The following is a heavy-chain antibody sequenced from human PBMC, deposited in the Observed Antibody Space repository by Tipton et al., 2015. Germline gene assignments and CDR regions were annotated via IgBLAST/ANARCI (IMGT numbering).Heavy chain of an antibody. CDR1: GFTFSTYA. V-gene: IGHV3-23*01. J-gene: IGHJ5*02. CDR2: ISGSGRST. Sequence: SGFTFSTYAMSWVRQPPGKGLEWVSTISGSGRSTFYADSVKGRFTISRDNSNNTLYLQMNSLRAEDTAVYYCAKDVAVAVYNWFDPWGQGTLVSVSS. D-gene: IGHD6-19*01. CDR3: AKDVAVAVYNWFDP.